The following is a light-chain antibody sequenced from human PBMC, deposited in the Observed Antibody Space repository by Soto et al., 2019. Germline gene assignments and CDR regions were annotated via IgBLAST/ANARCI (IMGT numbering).Light chain of an antibody. V-gene: IGKV2-28*01. J-gene: IGKJ1*01. CDR2: LGS. CDR3: MQALQTWT. CDR1: QSLLHRDGYNY. Sequence: DIVMTQSPLSLPVTPGEPASISCRSSQSLLHRDGYNYLDWYLQKPGQSPHLLIYLGSNRASGVPDRFSGSGSGTDFTLKISRVEAEDVGVYYCMQALQTWTFGQGTKVEIK.